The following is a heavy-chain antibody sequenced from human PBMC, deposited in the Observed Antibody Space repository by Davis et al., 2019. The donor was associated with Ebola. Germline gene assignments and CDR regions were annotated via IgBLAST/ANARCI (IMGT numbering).Heavy chain of an antibody. V-gene: IGHV3-64*04. J-gene: IGHJ5*02. CDR3: ARDWAIFGVADNWFDP. Sequence: PGGSLRLSCSASGFTFSSYAMHWVRQAPGKGLEYVSAISSNGGSTYYADSVKGRFTISRDNSKNTLYLQMNSLRAEDTAVYYCARDWAIFGVADNWFDPWGQGTLVTVSS. CDR2: ISSNGGST. CDR1: GFTFSSYA. D-gene: IGHD3-3*01.